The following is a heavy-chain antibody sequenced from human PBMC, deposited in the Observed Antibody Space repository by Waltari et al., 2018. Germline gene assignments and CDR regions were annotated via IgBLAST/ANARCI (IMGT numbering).Heavy chain of an antibody. D-gene: IGHD2-15*01. CDR1: GYSISSGYY. Sequence: QVQLQESGPGLVKPSETLSLTCAVSGYSISSGYYWGWIRQPPGKGLEGIGCIYHRGGTYYNPSLKSRVTISVDTSKNQFSLKLSSVTAADTAVYYCARVWGEVVVAATGAFDIWGQGTMVTVSS. J-gene: IGHJ3*02. CDR3: ARVWGEVVVAATGAFDI. V-gene: IGHV4-38-2*01. CDR2: IYHRGGT.